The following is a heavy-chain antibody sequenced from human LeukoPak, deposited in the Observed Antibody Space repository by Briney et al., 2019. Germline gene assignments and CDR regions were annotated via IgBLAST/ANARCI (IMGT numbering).Heavy chain of an antibody. Sequence: SETLSLTCTVSGGSISSGDYYWSWIRQPPGKGLEWIGYIYYSGSTYYNPSLKSRVTISVDTSKNQFSLKLSSVTAADTAVYYCARRVVGASVFDYWGQGTLVTVSS. CDR1: GGSISSGDYY. V-gene: IGHV4-30-4*08. CDR3: ARRVVGASVFDY. D-gene: IGHD2-15*01. J-gene: IGHJ4*02. CDR2: IYYSGST.